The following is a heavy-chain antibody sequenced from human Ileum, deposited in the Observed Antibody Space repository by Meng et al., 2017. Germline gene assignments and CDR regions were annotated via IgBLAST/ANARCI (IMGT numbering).Heavy chain of an antibody. CDR2: TTDERNNK. CDR3: ARGGRGGGYIVGYFQH. Sequence: QGEFGEGGVRPVGSLGISCAASAFTCSTYGMNWVRQGPGKGLEWVAVTTDERNNKYYANYVKGRFTISRDNSKNTLYLQMNSLSAEDTAVYYCARGGRGGGYIVGYFQHWGQGTLVTVSS. D-gene: IGHD6-19*01. V-gene: IGHV3-30*05. J-gene: IGHJ1*01. CDR1: AFTCSTYG.